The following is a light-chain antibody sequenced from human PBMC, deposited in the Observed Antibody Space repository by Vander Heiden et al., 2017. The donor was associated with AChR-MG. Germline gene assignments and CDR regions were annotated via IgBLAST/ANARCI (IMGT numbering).Light chain of an antibody. V-gene: IGKV1-5*03. CDR3: QQFNSNFPLT. J-gene: IGKJ4*01. CDR1: ENIGDW. CDR2: KAS. Sequence: VQMTQSPSTLSASVGDRVTISCRASENIGDWLAWYQQKQGKVPKLLISKASTLESGVPSRFSGSRSGPDFTLTISSLQPDDFATYYCQQFNSNFPLTFGEGTKVEIK.